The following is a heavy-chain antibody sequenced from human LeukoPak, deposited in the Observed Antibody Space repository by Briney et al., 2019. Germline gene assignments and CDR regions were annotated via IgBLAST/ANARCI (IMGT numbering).Heavy chain of an antibody. CDR3: ARDSGGNSDH. Sequence: GGSLRLSCAASGFTFSSYWMHWVRQAPGKGLVWVSRITSDGSTTTYADSVKGRFTLSRDNAKNTLYLQMNSLRAEDTAVYYCARDSGGNSDHWGQGTLVTVCS. CDR2: ITSDGSTT. J-gene: IGHJ4*02. CDR1: GFTFSSYW. D-gene: IGHD4-23*01. V-gene: IGHV3-74*01.